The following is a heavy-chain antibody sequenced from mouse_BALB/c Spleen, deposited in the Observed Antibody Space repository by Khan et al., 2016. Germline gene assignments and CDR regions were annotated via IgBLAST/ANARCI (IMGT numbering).Heavy chain of an antibody. V-gene: IGHV1-4*01. J-gene: IGHJ2*01. D-gene: IGHD2-12*01. CDR2: INPDSAYT. Sequence: QVQLQQPGAELARPGAAMKMSCKTSGYIFTSYTIQWIKQRPGQGLEWIGYINPDSAYTDYNQLFKDTATLTADTSSSTAYMQLSSLTSEDSAVYYCAREETNDARFDYWGQGTTLTVSS. CDR3: AREETNDARFDY. CDR1: GYIFTSYT.